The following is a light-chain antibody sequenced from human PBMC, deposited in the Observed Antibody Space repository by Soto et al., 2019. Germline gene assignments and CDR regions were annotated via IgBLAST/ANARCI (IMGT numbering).Light chain of an antibody. Sequence: QSALTQPPSASGSPGQSVTISCTGTSSDVGGYNYVSWYQQHPGKAPKLMIYEVTKRPSGVPDRFSGSKSGNTASLTVSGLLAEDEADYYCSSYAGSSYSLVFGGGTKLTVL. CDR2: EVT. CDR1: SSDVGGYNY. CDR3: SSYAGSSYSLV. V-gene: IGLV2-8*01. J-gene: IGLJ2*01.